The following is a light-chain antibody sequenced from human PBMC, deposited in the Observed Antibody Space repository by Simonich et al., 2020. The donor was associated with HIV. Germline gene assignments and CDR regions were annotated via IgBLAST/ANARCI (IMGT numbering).Light chain of an antibody. J-gene: IGKJ5*01. CDR3: MQSVQLPIT. CDR2: EVS. V-gene: IGKV2D-29*02. CDR1: QSLLHSDGKTY. Sequence: DIVMTQTPLSLSVTPGQPASISCNSSQSLLHSDGKTYLYRYLQKPGQSPHLLIHEVSNRFSGVPDRFSGSGSGTDFTLKISRVEAEDIGLYYCMQSVQLPITFGQGTRLEIK.